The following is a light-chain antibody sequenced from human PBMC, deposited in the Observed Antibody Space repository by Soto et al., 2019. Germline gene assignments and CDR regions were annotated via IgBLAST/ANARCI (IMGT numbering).Light chain of an antibody. CDR1: QDIINH. CDR2: GAS. V-gene: IGKV1-27*01. CDR3: QNYHLANGT. J-gene: IGKJ5*01. Sequence: DIQMTQSPSSLSASVGDTVTITCRASQDIINHLAWYQQRPGKVPNLMIYGASTLHSGVPSRFRGSGSGTHFTLTISILQPEDVTTYYCQNYHLANGTFGQGTRLQIK.